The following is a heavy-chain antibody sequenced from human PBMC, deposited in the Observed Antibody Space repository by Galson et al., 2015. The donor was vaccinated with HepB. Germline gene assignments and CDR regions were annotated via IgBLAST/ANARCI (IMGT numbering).Heavy chain of an antibody. V-gene: IGHV3-7*03. J-gene: IGHJ6*02. CDR3: ARDVLGRWEVFRYNYYGSDV. D-gene: IGHD1-26*01. CDR1: GFTFSSYR. Sequence: SLRLSCAASGFTFSSYRMSWVRQAQGKGLEWVANLKQDGSEKHYVDSVKGRFTISRDNIENSLYLQMNSLRAEDTAVYHCARDVLGRWEVFRYNYYGSDVWGQGTTVTVSS. CDR2: LKQDGSEK.